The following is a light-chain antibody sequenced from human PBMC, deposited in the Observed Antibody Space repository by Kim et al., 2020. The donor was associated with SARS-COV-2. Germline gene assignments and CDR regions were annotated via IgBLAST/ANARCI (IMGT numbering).Light chain of an antibody. J-gene: IGKJ5*01. CDR3: QQRGN. Sequence: LSMSPGERAPLACRASQSVGTYLAWYQQKPGQAPRLLIYDASKRATGIPARFRGSGSGTDFTLTIGTLEPEDSAVYYCQQRGNFGQGTRLEIK. CDR2: DAS. V-gene: IGKV3-11*01. CDR1: QSVGTY.